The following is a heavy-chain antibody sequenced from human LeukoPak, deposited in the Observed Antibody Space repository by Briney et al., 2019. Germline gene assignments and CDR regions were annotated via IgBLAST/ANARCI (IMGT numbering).Heavy chain of an antibody. J-gene: IGHJ4*02. D-gene: IGHD3-3*01. CDR2: IIPIFGTA. V-gene: IGHV1-69*13. CDR3: ARDYDFWSGYLDY. Sequence: GASVKVSCKASGYTFTSYYMHWVRQAPGQGLEWMGGIIPIFGTANYAQKFQGRVTITADESTSTAYMELSSLRSEDTAVYCCARDYDFWSGYLDYWGQGTLVTVSS. CDR1: GYTFTSYY.